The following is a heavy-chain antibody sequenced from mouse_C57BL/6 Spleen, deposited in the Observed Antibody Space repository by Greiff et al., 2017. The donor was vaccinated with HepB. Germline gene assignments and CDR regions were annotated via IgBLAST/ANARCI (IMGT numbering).Heavy chain of an antibody. D-gene: IGHD2-1*01. V-gene: IGHV2-6*03. CDR2: IWSDGST. CDR3: ARPSGYGNYYAMDY. Sequence: VQLQESGPGLVAPSQSLSITCTVSGFSLTSYGVHWVRQSPGKGLEWLVVIWSDGSTTYNSALKSRLSISKDNSKSQVFLKMNSLQTDDTAMYYCARPSGYGNYYAMDYWGQGTSVTVSS. J-gene: IGHJ4*01. CDR1: GFSLTSYG.